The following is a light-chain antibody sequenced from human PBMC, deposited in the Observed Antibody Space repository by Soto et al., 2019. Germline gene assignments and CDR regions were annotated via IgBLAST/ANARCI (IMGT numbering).Light chain of an antibody. V-gene: IGKV3-11*01. CDR1: QSVSSY. J-gene: IGKJ4*01. CDR2: DAS. Sequence: ETVLTQSPVTLSLSPGERATLSCRASQSVSSYLAWYQQKPGQAPRLLIYDASNRATGIPARFSGSGSGTDFTLTISSLETEDFAVYYCQQRGDWPSLTFGGGTKVEIK. CDR3: QQRGDWPSLT.